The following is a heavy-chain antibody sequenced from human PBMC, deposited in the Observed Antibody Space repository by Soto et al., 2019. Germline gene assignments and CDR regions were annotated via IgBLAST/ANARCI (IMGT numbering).Heavy chain of an antibody. CDR2: IKSKALGGTT. V-gene: IGHV3-15*07. Sequence: EVQLVESGGGLVKPGGSLRLSCAGSGFAFSNAWINWVRQAPGKGLEWVGRIKSKALGGTTDFAAPVRGRFAITRDDSXXXXXXXXXXXXXXXXXXXXXXXXXXXXXXXXXFDYWGHGTLVTVSS. CDR1: GFAFSNAW. J-gene: IGHJ4*01. CDR3: XXXXXXXXXXXXFDY.